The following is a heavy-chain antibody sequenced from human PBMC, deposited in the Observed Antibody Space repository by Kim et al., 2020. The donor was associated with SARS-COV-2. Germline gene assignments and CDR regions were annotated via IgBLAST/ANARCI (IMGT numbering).Heavy chain of an antibody. CDR1: GASISRSSYY. CDR3: ASDRSGYYTWDH. J-gene: IGHJ4*02. D-gene: IGHD3-22*01. V-gene: IGHV4-39*01. Sequence: SETLSLTCTVSGASISRSSYYWGWIRQPPGKGLEYIGYMYYSGGTYYNPSLNSRVTISVDTSKNLFSLKLTSVTAADTAVYYCASDRSGYYTWDHWGQGT. CDR2: MYYSGGT.